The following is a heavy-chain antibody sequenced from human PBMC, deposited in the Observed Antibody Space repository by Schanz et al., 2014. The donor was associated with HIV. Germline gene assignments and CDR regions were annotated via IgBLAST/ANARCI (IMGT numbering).Heavy chain of an antibody. CDR3: AQMGAFAAFDI. CDR2: TDSGDKT. D-gene: IGHD3-16*01. CDR1: GFSLGDYY. Sequence: QLVESGGGLIQPGGSLRLSCAASGFSLGDYYMSWIRQAPGKGLQWVSSITDSGDKTDYTDSVKGRFTISRDNSRNTLFLQMDSLRVDDTAVYYCAQMGAFAAFDIWGHGTVVTVSS. V-gene: IGHV3-53*01. J-gene: IGHJ3*02.